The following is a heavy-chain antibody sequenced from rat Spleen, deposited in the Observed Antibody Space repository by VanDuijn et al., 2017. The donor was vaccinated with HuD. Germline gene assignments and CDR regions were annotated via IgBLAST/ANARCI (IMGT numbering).Heavy chain of an antibody. J-gene: IGHJ2*01. D-gene: IGHD4-3*01. CDR3: ATEDLGVRD. Sequence: EVKLVESGGGLVQPGRSLKLSCAASGFNFNDYWMGWVRQAPGKGLEWIGEINKDSNIINYTPSLKDKFTITRDNAQNPLYMQMSKLGSEDTAIYCCATEDLGVRDWGQGVMVTVSS. CDR1: GFNFNDYW. CDR2: INKDSNII. V-gene: IGHV4-2*01.